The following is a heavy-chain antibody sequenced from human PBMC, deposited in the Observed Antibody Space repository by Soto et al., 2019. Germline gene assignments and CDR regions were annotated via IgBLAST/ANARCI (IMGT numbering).Heavy chain of an antibody. V-gene: IGHV4-31*03. J-gene: IGHJ4*02. CDR1: GGSISSGDYY. Sequence: QVQLQESGPGLVKPSQTLSLTCTVSGGSISSGDYYWSWIRQHPGKGLEWIGYIYYGGTTYYNPALKSRFTKSVATSKNQFSPQLSSVTAADTAVYYCARATTRDGYNHPYFDDWGQGTLVTVSS. D-gene: IGHD5-12*01. CDR3: ARATTRDGYNHPYFDD. CDR2: IYYGGTT.